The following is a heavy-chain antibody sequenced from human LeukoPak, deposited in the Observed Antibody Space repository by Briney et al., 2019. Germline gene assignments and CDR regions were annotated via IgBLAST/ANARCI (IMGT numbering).Heavy chain of an antibody. CDR2: ITTSGGPT. J-gene: IGHJ4*02. Sequence: GGSLRLSCAASGFTFGSYGMSWVRQAPGKGLEWVSEITTSGGPTYYTDSVRGRFTISRDNSKDTVYLQMNILRAEDTAVYYCAKNCRSHPAGVRWLIDFWGQGTLVTVSS. V-gene: IGHV3-23*01. CDR1: GFTFGSYG. D-gene: IGHD4-23*01. CDR3: AKNCRSHPAGVRWLIDF.